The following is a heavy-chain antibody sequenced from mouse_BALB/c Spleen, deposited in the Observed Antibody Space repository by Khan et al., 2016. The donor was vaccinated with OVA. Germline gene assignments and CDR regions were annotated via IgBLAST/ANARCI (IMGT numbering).Heavy chain of an antibody. J-gene: IGHJ3*01. CDR2: ISSAATYP. CDR3: ANGIYGWFAY. D-gene: IGHD1-1*01. CDR1: GFTFSSFV. Sequence: EVELVESGGVLVEPGGSLKLSCAASGFTFSSFVMSWVRQTPEKRLEWVATISSAATYPYYPDSVKGRFTISRDNAKNTLYLQMNSLRSDDTAIYYCANGIYGWFAYWGQGTRVTVST. V-gene: IGHV5-9-1*01.